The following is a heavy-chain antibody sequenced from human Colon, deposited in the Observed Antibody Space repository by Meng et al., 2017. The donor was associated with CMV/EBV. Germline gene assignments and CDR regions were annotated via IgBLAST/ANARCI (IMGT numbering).Heavy chain of an antibody. Sequence: QVQLVQSGTEVKKPGASVKVSCKASGYTFTSYGISWLRQAPGQGLEWMGRINPNSGETDYAQKFQGRVTMTRDTSISTAYMELSRLTSDDSAVYYCARVYGDYLFDYWGQGTLVTVSS. CDR2: INPNSGET. CDR1: GYTFTSYG. D-gene: IGHD4-17*01. V-gene: IGHV1-2*06. J-gene: IGHJ4*02. CDR3: ARVYGDYLFDY.